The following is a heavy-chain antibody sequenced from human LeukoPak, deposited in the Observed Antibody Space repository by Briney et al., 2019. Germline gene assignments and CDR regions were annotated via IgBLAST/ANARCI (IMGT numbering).Heavy chain of an antibody. Sequence: PGGTLRLSCAASGFTLSSYWMSWVREAPGKGREWGANIKQDGSEKYYVDSVKGRFTISRDNAKNSLYLQMNSLRAEDTAVYYCASFSGYEYYYYGMDVWGKGTTVSVS. CDR1: GFTLSSYW. D-gene: IGHD5-12*01. J-gene: IGHJ6*04. CDR2: IKQDGSEK. CDR3: ASFSGYEYYYYGMDV. V-gene: IGHV3-7*03.